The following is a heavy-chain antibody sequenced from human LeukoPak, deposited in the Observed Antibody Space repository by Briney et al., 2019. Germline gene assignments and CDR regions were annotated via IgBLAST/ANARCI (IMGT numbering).Heavy chain of an antibody. Sequence: GGSLRLSCAASGFTVSSNYMSWVRQAPGKGLEWVSVIYSGGSTYYADSVKGRFTISRDNSKNTLYLQMNSLRAEDTAVYYCARYCSSTSCYSAAGLYAFDIWGQGTMVTVSS. CDR3: ARYCSSTSCYSAAGLYAFDI. V-gene: IGHV3-53*01. J-gene: IGHJ3*02. D-gene: IGHD2-2*01. CDR1: GFTVSSNY. CDR2: IYSGGST.